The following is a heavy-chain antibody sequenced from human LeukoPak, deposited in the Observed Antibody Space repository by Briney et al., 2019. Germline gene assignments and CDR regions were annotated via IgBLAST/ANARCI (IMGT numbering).Heavy chain of an antibody. J-gene: IGHJ4*02. CDR3: ARSGSYYNPFFGY. D-gene: IGHD3-10*01. V-gene: IGHV3-30-3*01. CDR1: RFTFSSYA. CDR2: ISYDGSGK. Sequence: GGSLRLSCAASRFTFSSYAMHWVRQAPGKGLEWVAVISYDGSGKNYADSVQGRLTISRDNAKNTLYLQVDSLRAEDTAVCYCARSGSYYNPFFGYWGQGTLVTVSS.